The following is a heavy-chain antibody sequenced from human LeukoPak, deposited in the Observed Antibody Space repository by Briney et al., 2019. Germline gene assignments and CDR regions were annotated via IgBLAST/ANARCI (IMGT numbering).Heavy chain of an antibody. V-gene: IGHV3-11*01. CDR2: ISSSGSTI. CDR1: GFTFSDYY. CDR3: ARSKDMVRGVIHYYYSGMDV. D-gene: IGHD3-10*01. J-gene: IGHJ6*02. Sequence: PGGSLRLSCAASGFTFSDYYMSWIRQAPGKGLEWVSYISSSGSTIYYADSVKGRFTISGDNAKNSLYLQMNSLRAKDTAVYYCARSKDMVRGVIHYYYSGMDVWGQGTTVTVSS.